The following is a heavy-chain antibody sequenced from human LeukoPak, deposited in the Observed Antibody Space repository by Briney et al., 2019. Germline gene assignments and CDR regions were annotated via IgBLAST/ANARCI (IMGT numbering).Heavy chain of an antibody. Sequence: PSGTLSLTCVVSGGSISSSTYYWGWIRQPPGRGLEWIGTIYYRGSTYYNPSLRSRVTISVDTSNNQFSLRLSSVTAADTAVYYCAILGTGSSWGQGTLVTVSS. J-gene: IGHJ5*02. V-gene: IGHV4-39*01. CDR3: AILGTGSS. CDR1: GGSISSSTYY. CDR2: IYYRGST. D-gene: IGHD3-10*01.